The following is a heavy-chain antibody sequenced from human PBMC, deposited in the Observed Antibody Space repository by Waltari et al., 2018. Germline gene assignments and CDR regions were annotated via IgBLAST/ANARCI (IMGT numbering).Heavy chain of an antibody. CDR3: ARGQVYSSSSWFDP. CDR2: IIPIFGTA. J-gene: IGHJ5*02. Sequence: QVQLVQSGAEVKKPGASVKVSCKASGYTFTSYGISWVRQAPGQGLEWMGGIIPIFGTANYAQKFQGRVTITTDESTSTAYMELSSLRSEDTAVYYCARGQVYSSSSWFDPWGQGTLVTVSS. V-gene: IGHV1-69*05. D-gene: IGHD6-6*01. CDR1: GYTFTSYG.